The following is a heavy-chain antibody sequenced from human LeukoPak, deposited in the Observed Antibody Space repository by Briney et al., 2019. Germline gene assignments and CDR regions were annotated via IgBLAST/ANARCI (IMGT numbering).Heavy chain of an antibody. D-gene: IGHD6-13*01. J-gene: IGHJ5*02. Sequence: PSETLSLTCTVSGDSITSYYWSWIRQPPGKGLEWIGHIYHNRRPNYNPSLRSRVAISVDTSKNQFSLKLNSVTAADTAVYYCAREVAPIAAGGTWFDPWGQGTLVTVSS. CDR2: IYHNRRP. V-gene: IGHV4-59*01. CDR3: AREVAPIAAGGTWFDP. CDR1: GDSITSYY.